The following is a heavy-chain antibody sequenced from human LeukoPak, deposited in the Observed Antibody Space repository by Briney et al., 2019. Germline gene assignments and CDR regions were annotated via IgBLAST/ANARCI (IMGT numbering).Heavy chain of an antibody. V-gene: IGHV1-2*06. Sequence: GSLKVSCKASGYTFTGYDMHWGRQAPGQGVEWMGRINANSGGANYAQKFQGRVTMPRDTSTSTAYMELRRLRSADTALCYCARAENCSGGRCYYYSGPGTPVTVSS. J-gene: IGHJ4*02. D-gene: IGHD2-15*01. CDR3: ARAENCSGGRCYYY. CDR2: INANSGGA. CDR1: GYTFTGYD.